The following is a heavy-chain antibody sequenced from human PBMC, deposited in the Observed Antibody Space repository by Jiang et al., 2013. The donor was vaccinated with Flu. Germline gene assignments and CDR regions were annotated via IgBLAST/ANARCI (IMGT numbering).Heavy chain of an antibody. CDR3: ARETVTPPHDFDY. CDR1: GGSFSGYY. D-gene: IGHD4-17*01. CDR2: INHSGST. Sequence: KPSETLSLTCAVYGGSFSGYYWSWIRQPPGKGLEWIGEINHSGSTNYNPSLKSRVTISVDTSKNQFSLKLSSVTAADTAVYYCARETVTPPHDFDYWGQGTLVTVSS. J-gene: IGHJ4*02. V-gene: IGHV4-34*01.